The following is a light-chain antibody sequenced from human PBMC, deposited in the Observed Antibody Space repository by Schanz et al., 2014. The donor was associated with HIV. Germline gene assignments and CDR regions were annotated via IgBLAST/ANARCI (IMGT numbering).Light chain of an antibody. J-gene: IGLJ1*01. CDR1: SYSIGNNF. V-gene: IGLV1-51*01. CDR2: DNY. Sequence: QSVLTQPPSVSAAPGQRVTISCSGHSYSIGNNFVSWFQQLPGTAPKLLIYDNYKRPSGIPDRFSGSKSGTSATLVITGLQTGDEADYYCGTWDSRMSVGFVFGSGTKLIVL. CDR3: GTWDSRMSVGFV.